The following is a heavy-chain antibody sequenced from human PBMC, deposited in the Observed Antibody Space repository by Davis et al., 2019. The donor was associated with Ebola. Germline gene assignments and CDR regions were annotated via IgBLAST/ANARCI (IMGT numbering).Heavy chain of an antibody. J-gene: IGHJ3*02. CDR2: INPNSGGT. CDR3: ARSTPYYYDSSGYYRTVDAFDI. CDR1: GYTFTGYY. D-gene: IGHD3-22*01. Sequence: ASVTVSCQASGYTFTGYYMHWVRQAPGQGLEWMGWINPNSGGTNYAQKFQGRVTMTRDTSISTAYMELSRLRSDDTAVYYCARSTPYYYDSSGYYRTVDAFDIWGQGTMVTVSS. V-gene: IGHV1-2*02.